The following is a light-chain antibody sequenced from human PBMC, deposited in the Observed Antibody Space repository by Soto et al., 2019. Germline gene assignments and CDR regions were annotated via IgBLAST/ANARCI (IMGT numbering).Light chain of an antibody. CDR1: QTIDSW. Sequence: DIQMTQSPSTLSASVGDRVTITCLASQTIDSWLAWYQQRPGKPPNILIYKASTLASGVPSRFSGSGSGTEFTLTINSLKTDDFATYDCQQYHIYSGTFGQGTKVDIK. CDR2: KAS. V-gene: IGKV1-5*03. J-gene: IGKJ1*01. CDR3: QQYHIYSGT.